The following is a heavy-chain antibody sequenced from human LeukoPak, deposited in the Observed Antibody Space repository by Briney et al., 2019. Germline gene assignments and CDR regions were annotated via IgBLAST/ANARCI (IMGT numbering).Heavy chain of an antibody. D-gene: IGHD3-3*01. CDR1: GFTFSSYE. CDR2: ISSSSSYI. CDR3: ASYTRSAYSY. V-gene: IGHV3-21*01. J-gene: IGHJ4*02. Sequence: GGSLRLSCAASGFTFSSYEMNWVRQAPGKGLEWVSSISSSSSYIYYADSVKGRFTISRDNAKNSLYLQMNSLRAEDTAVYYCASYTRSAYSYWGQGTLVTVSS.